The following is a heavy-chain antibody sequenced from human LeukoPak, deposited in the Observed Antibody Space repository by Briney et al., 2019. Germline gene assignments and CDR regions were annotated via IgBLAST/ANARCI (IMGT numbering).Heavy chain of an antibody. D-gene: IGHD2-15*01. CDR1: GFRFGDYA. CDR2: IRSNTYGGTT. V-gene: IGHV3-49*04. J-gene: IGHJ4*02. CDR3: TRDGRWGHGTPL. Sequence: PGGSLRLSCTGSGFRFGDYAMSWVRQAPGKGLEWVGFIRSNTYGGTTDYAASVKGRVTISRDDSKSIAYLQMDSLKTEDTAVYYITRDGRWGHGTPLWGQGTLVTASS.